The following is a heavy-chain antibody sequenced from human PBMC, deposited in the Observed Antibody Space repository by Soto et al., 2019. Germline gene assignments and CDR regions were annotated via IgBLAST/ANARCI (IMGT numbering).Heavy chain of an antibody. CDR2: ISGSGDRT. Sequence: GGSLTLSCXASGFSISRYALSWDRQAPGKGLDWVSGISGSGDRTYYADSAKGRFTISKDISKNSLSLQLDSLGVEDTAVYFCVKDDGGYPSTAPHWGQGTLVTVSS. J-gene: IGHJ4*02. CDR1: GFSISRYA. D-gene: IGHD3-22*01. CDR3: VKDDGGYPSTAPH. V-gene: IGHV3-23*01.